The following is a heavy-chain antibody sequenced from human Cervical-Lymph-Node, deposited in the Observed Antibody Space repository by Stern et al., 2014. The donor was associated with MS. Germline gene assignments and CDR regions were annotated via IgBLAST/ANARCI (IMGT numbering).Heavy chain of an antibody. CDR3: AHRSTSVAGAWAS. V-gene: IGHV2-5*02. CDR2: LYGDDEK. D-gene: IGHD1-26*01. Sequence: QITLKESGPTLVKPTQTLTLTCDFSGFSLTTSGVGVGWIRQPPGKALEWLALLYGDDEKLYSPALKNRLSIITDTAKNQVVLTMTNMDPVDTGTYYCAHRSTSVAGAWASWGQGILFVVSS. J-gene: IGHJ5*02. CDR1: GFSLTTSGVG.